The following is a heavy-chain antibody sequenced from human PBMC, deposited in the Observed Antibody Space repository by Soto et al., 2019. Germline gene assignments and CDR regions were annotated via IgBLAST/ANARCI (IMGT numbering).Heavy chain of an antibody. CDR2: ISAYNGNT. J-gene: IGHJ6*03. Sequence: ASVKVSCKASGYTFTSYGISWVRQAPGQGLEWMGWISAYNGNTNYAQKLQGRVTMTTDTSTSTAYMELRSLRSDDTAVYYCARECYDYIWGSYRCPNYYYYYMDVWGKGTTVTVSS. V-gene: IGHV1-18*01. CDR3: ARECYDYIWGSYRCPNYYYYYMDV. CDR1: GYTFTSYG. D-gene: IGHD3-16*02.